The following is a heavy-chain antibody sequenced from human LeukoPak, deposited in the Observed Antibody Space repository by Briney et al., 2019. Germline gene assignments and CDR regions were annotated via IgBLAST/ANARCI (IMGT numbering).Heavy chain of an antibody. CDR3: ARHQDSGGWYNYYGMDV. V-gene: IGHV4-39*01. CDR2: IYYSGST. CDR1: GGSISSSSYY. D-gene: IGHD6-19*01. Sequence: KPSETLSLTCTVSGGSISSSSYYWGWIRQPPGQGLEWIGSIYYSGSTYYNPSLKGRVTISVDTSKNQFSLKLSSVTAADTAVYYCARHQDSGGWYNYYGMDVWGQGTTVTVSS. J-gene: IGHJ6*02.